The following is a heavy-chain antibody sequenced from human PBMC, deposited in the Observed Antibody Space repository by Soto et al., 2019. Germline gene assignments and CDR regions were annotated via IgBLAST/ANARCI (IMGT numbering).Heavy chain of an antibody. D-gene: IGHD3-16*01. CDR3: AKVMAAAGYDS. J-gene: IGHJ4*02. Sequence: QVKLVQSGAEVKKPGSSVKLSCKASGGTFGNSAISWVRQDPGQGLEWMGGIIPVFGTVNYAQKFEGRVTITGDESTSTVFMEMSRLTSGDPAVYYCAKVMAAAGYDSWGQGTLVTVSS. CDR1: GGTFGNSA. CDR2: IIPVFGTV. V-gene: IGHV1-69*01.